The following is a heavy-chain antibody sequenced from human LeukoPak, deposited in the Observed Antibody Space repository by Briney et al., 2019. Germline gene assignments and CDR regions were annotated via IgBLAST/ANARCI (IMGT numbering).Heavy chain of an antibody. D-gene: IGHD3-10*01. CDR2: IDYSGGV. V-gene: IGHV4-39*01. CDR1: GGSISRSTSF. Sequence: SETLSLTCTVSGGSISRSTSFWGWIRQPPRKRLEWIGSIDYSGGVYYNPSLKSRVTISVDTSKNQFSLKVNSVTAADTAVYYCARRGGSGVRGDYYFDYWGQGTLVTVSS. CDR3: ARRGGSGVRGDYYFDY. J-gene: IGHJ4*02.